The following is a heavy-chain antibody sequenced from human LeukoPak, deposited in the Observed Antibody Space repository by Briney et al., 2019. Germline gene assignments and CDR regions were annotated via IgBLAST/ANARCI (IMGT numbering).Heavy chain of an antibody. Sequence: ASVKVSCKASGYTFTSYYMHWVRQAPGQGLEWMGIINPSGGSTSYAQKFQGRVTTTRDMSTSTVYMELSSLRSEDTAVYYCARDRRDGSGSYYFDYWGQGTLVTVSS. CDR3: ARDRRDGSGSYYFDY. J-gene: IGHJ4*02. D-gene: IGHD3-10*01. CDR1: GYTFTSYY. CDR2: INPSGGST. V-gene: IGHV1-46*01.